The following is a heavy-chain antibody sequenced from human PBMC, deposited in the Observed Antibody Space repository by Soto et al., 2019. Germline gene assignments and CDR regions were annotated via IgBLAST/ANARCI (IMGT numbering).Heavy chain of an antibody. V-gene: IGHV1-69*01. Sequence: QVQLAQSGAEVKKPGSSVKVSCKASGGTFSRYGFSCVRQAPGQGPVWMGGITLMFGPAAYAQKFQGRVTITADELTSTVYMELRSLTSEDTAVYYCARSEEEKWLAADHWGQGTLVSVSS. J-gene: IGHJ4*02. CDR1: GGTFSRYG. CDR3: ARSEEEKWLAADH. CDR2: ITLMFGPA. D-gene: IGHD6-19*01.